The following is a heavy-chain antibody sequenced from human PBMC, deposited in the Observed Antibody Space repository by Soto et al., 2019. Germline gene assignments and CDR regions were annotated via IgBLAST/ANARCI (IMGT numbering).Heavy chain of an antibody. V-gene: IGHV3-48*03. CDR1: GFTFSSYE. Sequence: LRLSCAASGFTFSSYEMNWVRQAPGKGLEWVSYISSSGSTIYYADSVKGRFTISRDNAKNSLYLQMNSLRAEDTAVYYCASAYSSSWSFDYWGQGTLVTVSS. D-gene: IGHD6-13*01. CDR3: ASAYSSSWSFDY. CDR2: ISSSGSTI. J-gene: IGHJ4*02.